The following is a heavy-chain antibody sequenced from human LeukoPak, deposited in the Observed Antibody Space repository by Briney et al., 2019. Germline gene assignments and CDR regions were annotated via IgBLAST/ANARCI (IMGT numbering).Heavy chain of an antibody. Sequence: GGSLNLPCPPSELTFTAYPLGWVRQPPGKGLKGAQIISNSGDSTYYADSVKGRFAISRDNSKNTLYLQMNSLRAEDTAAYYCAKGHTAVVPSTRYFDSWGQGTLVTVSS. J-gene: IGHJ4*02. CDR2: ISNSGDST. CDR3: AKGHTAVVPSTRYFDS. D-gene: IGHD2-2*01. V-gene: IGHV3-23*01. CDR1: ELTFTAYP.